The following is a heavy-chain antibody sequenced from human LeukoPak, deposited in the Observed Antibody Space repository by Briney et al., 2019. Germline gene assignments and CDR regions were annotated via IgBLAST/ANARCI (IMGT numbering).Heavy chain of an antibody. Sequence: ASVKDSCKASGYTFTTSHMHWVRQAPGQGLEWMGIIIPSGGSTSYAQKLQGRVTMTSDTSTSTAYMELSSLKSEDTAVYYCARDGGDGSGYYYYDYWGQGTLVTVSS. CDR2: IIPSGGST. D-gene: IGHD3-22*01. J-gene: IGHJ4*02. V-gene: IGHV1-46*04. CDR1: GYTFTTSH. CDR3: ARDGGDGSGYYYYDY.